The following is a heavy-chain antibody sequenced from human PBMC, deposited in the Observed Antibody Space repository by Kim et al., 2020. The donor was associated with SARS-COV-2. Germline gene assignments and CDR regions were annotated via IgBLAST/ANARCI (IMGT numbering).Heavy chain of an antibody. CDR2: ISWDGGST. J-gene: IGHJ4*02. CDR1: GFTFDDYA. V-gene: IGHV3-43D*03. Sequence: GGSLRLSCAASGFTFDDYAMHWVRQAPGKGLEWVSLISWDGGSTYYADSVKGRFTISRDNSKNSLYLQMNSLRAEDTALYYCAKGPVRYSYGYHVDYWGQGTLVTVSS. D-gene: IGHD5-18*01. CDR3: AKGPVRYSYGYHVDY.